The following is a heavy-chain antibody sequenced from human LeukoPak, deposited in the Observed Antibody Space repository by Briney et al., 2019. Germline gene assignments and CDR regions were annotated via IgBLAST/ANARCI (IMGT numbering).Heavy chain of an antibody. CDR2: IYSGGST. V-gene: IGHV3-66*01. CDR3: ARGSGGYYDSGRRYYYGMDV. J-gene: IGHJ6*02. Sequence: PGGSLRLSCAASGFTFSTYAMSWVRQAPGKGLEWVSVIYSGGSTYHADSVKGRFTISRDNSKNTLYLQMNSLRAEDTAVYYCARGSGGYYDSGRRYYYGMDVWGQGTTVTVSS. CDR1: GFTFSTYA. D-gene: IGHD3-22*01.